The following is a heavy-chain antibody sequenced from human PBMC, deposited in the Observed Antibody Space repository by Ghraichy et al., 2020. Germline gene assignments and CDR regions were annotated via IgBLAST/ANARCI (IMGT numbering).Heavy chain of an antibody. D-gene: IGHD2-21*02. CDR3: ARDTQNIVVVTSTPLNNWFDP. J-gene: IGHJ5*02. CDR2: MWYDGSHE. V-gene: IGHV3-33*01. CDR1: GFTFSTYG. Sequence: LSLTCAASGFTFSTYGMHWVRQAPGKGLEWVAAMWYDGSHEYYAESVKGRFTMSRDNSKNTVYLQMNSLRGEDTGVYYCARDTQNIVVVTSTPLNNWFDPWGQGTLVTVSS.